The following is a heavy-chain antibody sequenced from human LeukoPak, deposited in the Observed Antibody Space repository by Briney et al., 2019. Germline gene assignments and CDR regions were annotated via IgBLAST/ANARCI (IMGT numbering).Heavy chain of an antibody. CDR2: ISSDSNYL. Sequence: AGGSLRLSCAASGFTFSIYTMNWVRQAPGRGREWVSSISSDSNYLYYPDSVKGPLTLSRDNACNSLYLQMNSLRAEDTAVYYCARKENILTGYYDHWGQGTPVTVSS. J-gene: IGHJ5*02. CDR1: GFTFSIYT. D-gene: IGHD3-9*01. CDR3: ARKENILTGYYDH. V-gene: IGHV3-21*01.